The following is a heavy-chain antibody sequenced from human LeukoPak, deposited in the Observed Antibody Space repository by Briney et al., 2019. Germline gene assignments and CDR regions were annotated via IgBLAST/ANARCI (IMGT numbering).Heavy chain of an antibody. V-gene: IGHV1-18*01. CDR1: GYTFTNYG. J-gene: IGHJ3*02. Sequence: ASVKVSCKASGYTFTNYGISWVRQAPGQGLEWMGWISAYNGNTNYAQKLQGRVTMTTDTSTSTAYMELRSLGSDDSAVYYCARRSRRWEPRGDDAFDIWGQGTMVTVSS. D-gene: IGHD1-26*01. CDR3: ARRSRRWEPRGDDAFDI. CDR2: ISAYNGNT.